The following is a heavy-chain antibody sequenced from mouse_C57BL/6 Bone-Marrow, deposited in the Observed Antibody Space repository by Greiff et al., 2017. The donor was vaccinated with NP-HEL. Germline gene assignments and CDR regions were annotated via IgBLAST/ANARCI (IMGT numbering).Heavy chain of an antibody. CDR2: INPGSGGT. Sequence: QVHVKQSGAELVRPGTSVKVSCKASGYAFTNYLIEWVKQRPGQGLEWIGVINPGSGGTNYNEKFKGKATLTADKSSSTAYMQLSSLTSEDSAVYFCSRFYYEYFDYWGQGTTLTVSS. CDR3: SRFYYEYFDY. CDR1: GYAFTNYL. V-gene: IGHV1-54*01. D-gene: IGHD2-4*01. J-gene: IGHJ2*01.